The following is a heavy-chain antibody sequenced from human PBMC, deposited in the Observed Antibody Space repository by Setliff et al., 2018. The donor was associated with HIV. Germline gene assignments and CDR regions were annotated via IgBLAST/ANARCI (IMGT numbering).Heavy chain of an antibody. CDR3: AREDGFCSGGSCYLDF. Sequence: SVKVSCKASGGTFSDYAISWVRQAPGQGPEWMGGIIPMIGLATYAQKLQGRVTITTDESTSAAYMELSSLTSEDTAMYYCAREDGFCSGGSCYLDFWGQGALVTVSS. CDR1: GGTFSDYA. J-gene: IGHJ4*02. D-gene: IGHD2-15*01. CDR2: IIPMIGLA. V-gene: IGHV1-69*05.